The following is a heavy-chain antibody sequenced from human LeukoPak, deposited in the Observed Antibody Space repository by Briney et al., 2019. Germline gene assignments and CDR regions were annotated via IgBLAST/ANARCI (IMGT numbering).Heavy chain of an antibody. CDR1: GGSINSY. Sequence: SETLSLTCTVSGGSINSYWSWIRQPAGKGLEWIGRISGSGTITYNPALQSRLSISIDTSKNQFSLKLSSVTAADTAVYYCARRALGSGSSDNFDYWGQGTLVTVSS. CDR2: ISGSGTI. D-gene: IGHD3-10*01. CDR3: ARRALGSGSSDNFDY. J-gene: IGHJ4*02. V-gene: IGHV4-4*07.